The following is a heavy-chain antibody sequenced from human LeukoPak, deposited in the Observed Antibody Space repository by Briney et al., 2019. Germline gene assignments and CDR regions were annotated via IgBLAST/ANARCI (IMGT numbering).Heavy chain of an antibody. Sequence: SLKVSCKASGGTFSSYAISWVRQAPGQGLEWIGRIIPILGIANYAQKFQGRVTITADKSTSTAYMELTSLRSEDTAVYYCARDHPVVVVAATLRHYYYGMDVWGQGTTATVSS. J-gene: IGHJ6*02. CDR1: GGTFSSYA. CDR2: IIPILGIA. V-gene: IGHV1-69*04. D-gene: IGHD2-15*01. CDR3: ARDHPVVVVAATLRHYYYGMDV.